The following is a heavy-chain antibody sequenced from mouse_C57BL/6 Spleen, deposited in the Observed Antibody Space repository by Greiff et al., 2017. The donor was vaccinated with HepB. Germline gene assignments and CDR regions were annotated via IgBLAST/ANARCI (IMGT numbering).Heavy chain of an antibody. CDR1: GYSITSGYY. J-gene: IGHJ3*01. D-gene: IGHD1-1*01. Sequence: VQLQQSGPGLVKPSQSLSLTCSVTGYSITSGYYWNWIRQFPGNQLEWMGYISYDGSNNYNPSLKNRISITRDTSKNQFFLKLNSVTTEDTATYYCAREGYYYGSSRFAYWGQGTLVTVSA. CDR3: AREGYYYGSSRFAY. V-gene: IGHV3-6*01. CDR2: ISYDGSN.